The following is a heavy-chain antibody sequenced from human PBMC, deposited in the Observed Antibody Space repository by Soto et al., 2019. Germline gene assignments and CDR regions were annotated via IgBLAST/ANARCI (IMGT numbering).Heavy chain of an antibody. J-gene: IGHJ5*02. CDR1: GGTFSSYA. Sequence: GASVKVSCKASGGTFSSYAISWVRQAPGQGLEWMGGIIPIFGTANYAQKFQGRVTITADESTSTAYMELSSLRSEDTAVYYCARDLGGDYVRSPNWFDTWGQGTLVTVSS. CDR2: IIPIFGTA. D-gene: IGHD4-17*01. V-gene: IGHV1-69*13. CDR3: ARDLGGDYVRSPNWFDT.